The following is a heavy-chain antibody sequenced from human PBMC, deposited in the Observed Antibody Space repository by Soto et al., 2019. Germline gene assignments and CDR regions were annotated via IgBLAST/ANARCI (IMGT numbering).Heavy chain of an antibody. CDR1: ICSIKSTNW. V-gene: IGHV4-4*02. Sequence: SGTLSLTCAVSICSIKSTNWWTWVRQPPGKELEWLGEIYHTESTNYNPPLKNRVTISMDKYKNQFSLRLFSVTAADTAIYYCGVRAGATCGRLDYWGRGTLVTVSS. CDR2: IYHTEST. D-gene: IGHD1-26*01. CDR3: GVRAGATCGRLDY. J-gene: IGHJ4*02.